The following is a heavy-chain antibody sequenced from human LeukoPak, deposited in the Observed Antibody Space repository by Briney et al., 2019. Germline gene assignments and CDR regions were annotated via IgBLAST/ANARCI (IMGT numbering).Heavy chain of an antibody. CDR3: AKTTGISSSYNFDC. D-gene: IGHD2-2*02. CDR2: ISGSGGST. CDR1: GFTFSSYA. Sequence: GGSLRLSCAASGFTFSSYAMSWVRQAPGKGLEWVSAISGSGGSTYYADSVKGRSTISRDNSKNTLYLQMNSLRAEDTAVYYCAKTTGISSSYNFDCWGQGTLVTVSS. J-gene: IGHJ4*02. V-gene: IGHV3-23*01.